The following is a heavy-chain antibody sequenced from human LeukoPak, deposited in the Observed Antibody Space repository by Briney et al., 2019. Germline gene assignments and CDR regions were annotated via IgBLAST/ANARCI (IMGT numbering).Heavy chain of an antibody. CDR1: GYTFTSYG. CDR2: ISAYNGNT. V-gene: IGHV1-18*01. D-gene: IGHD2-15*01. J-gene: IGHJ6*02. Sequence: ASVKVSCKASGYTFTSYGISWVRQAPGQGLEWMGWISAYNGNTNYAQKLQGRVTMTTDTSTSTAYMELRSLRSDDTAVYYCARGLVRCSGGSCYSDYYYYYGMDAWGQGTTVTVSS. CDR3: ARGLVRCSGGSCYSDYYYYYGMDA.